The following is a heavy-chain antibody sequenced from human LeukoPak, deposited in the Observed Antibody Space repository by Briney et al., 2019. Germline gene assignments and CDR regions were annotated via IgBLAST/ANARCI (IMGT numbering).Heavy chain of an antibody. V-gene: IGHV4-59*01. Sequence: PSETLSLTCTVSGGSISSYYWSWIRQPPGKGLEWIGYIYYSGSTNYNLSLKSRVTISVDTSKNQFSLKLSSVTAADTAVYYCARGDDYGDYVPFDYWGQGTLVTVSS. CDR1: GGSISSYY. D-gene: IGHD4-17*01. CDR2: IYYSGST. J-gene: IGHJ4*02. CDR3: ARGDDYGDYVPFDY.